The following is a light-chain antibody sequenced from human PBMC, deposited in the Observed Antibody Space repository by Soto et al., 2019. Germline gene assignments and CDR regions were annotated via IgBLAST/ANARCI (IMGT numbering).Light chain of an antibody. Sequence: QSVLTQPPSASGSPGQSVTISCTGTSSDVGGYNYVSWYQQHPGKAPKLMIYEVSKRPSGVPDRFSGSKSGNTASLTVSGLQAADEADYYCSSYAGSNNLIFGGGT. J-gene: IGLJ2*01. CDR1: SSDVGGYNY. CDR2: EVS. CDR3: SSYAGSNNLI. V-gene: IGLV2-8*01.